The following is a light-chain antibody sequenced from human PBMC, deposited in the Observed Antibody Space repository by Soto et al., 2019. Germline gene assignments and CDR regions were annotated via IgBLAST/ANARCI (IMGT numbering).Light chain of an antibody. CDR1: QSVSSSY. Sequence: EIVLTQSPGTLSLSPGERATLSCRASQSVSSSYLAWYQQKPGQAPRLLIYGASSRATGIPDRFSGSGSGTDFTLTISRLEPEDLAVYYGQQYGSSLSITFGQGTRLEIK. CDR2: GAS. V-gene: IGKV3-20*01. J-gene: IGKJ5*01. CDR3: QQYGSSLSIT.